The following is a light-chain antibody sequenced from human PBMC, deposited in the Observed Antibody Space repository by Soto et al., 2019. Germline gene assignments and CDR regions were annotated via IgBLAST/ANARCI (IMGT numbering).Light chain of an antibody. CDR1: SSDIGGYNS. Sequence: QSVLTQSPSASGSPGQSVTISCTGTSSDIGGYNSVSWYQQHPGKAPKVMIYDVTKRPSGVPDRFSGSKSGNTASLTVSGLQAEDEADYYCSSFTSRFTFVFGTGTKVTVL. J-gene: IGLJ1*01. CDR3: SSFTSRFTFV. CDR2: DVT. V-gene: IGLV2-8*01.